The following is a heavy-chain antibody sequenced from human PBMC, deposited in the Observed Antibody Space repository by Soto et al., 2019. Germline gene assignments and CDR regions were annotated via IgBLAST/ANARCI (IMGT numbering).Heavy chain of an antibody. V-gene: IGHV3-64*01. CDR2: ISSNGGST. Sequence: PGGSLRLSCTASGVTFSSYAMHWVRQAPGKGLEYVSAISSNGGSTYYANSVKGRFTISRDNSKNTLYLQMGSLRAEDMAVYYCSRDRGNYEMLTGSYRAFDIWGQGTMVTVSS. CDR3: SRDRGNYEMLTGSYRAFDI. J-gene: IGHJ3*02. D-gene: IGHD3-9*01. CDR1: GVTFSSYA.